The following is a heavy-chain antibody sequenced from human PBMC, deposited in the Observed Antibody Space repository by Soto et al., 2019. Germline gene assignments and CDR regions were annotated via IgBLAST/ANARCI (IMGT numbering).Heavy chain of an antibody. CDR1: GGSISSGGYY. CDR3: AGSVVAAMNWFNP. J-gene: IGHJ5*02. Sequence: SETLSLTCTVSGGSISSGGYYWSWIRQHPGKGLEWIGYIYYSGSTYYNPSLKSRVTISVDTSKNQFSLKLSSVTAADTAVYYCAGSVVAAMNWFNPWGQRTLVTVSS. CDR2: IYYSGST. D-gene: IGHD2-15*01. V-gene: IGHV4-31*03.